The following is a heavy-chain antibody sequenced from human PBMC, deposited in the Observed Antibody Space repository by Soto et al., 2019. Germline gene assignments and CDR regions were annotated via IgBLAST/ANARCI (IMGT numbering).Heavy chain of an antibody. CDR2: IYHSGST. CDR1: GVSISSSHW. J-gene: IGHJ4*02. CDR3: AGGDGSGNYFI. D-gene: IGHD3-10*01. Sequence: QVQLQESGPGLVRPSGTLSLTCAVSGVSISSSHWWTWVRQTPGKGLEWIGEIYHSGSTNYNPSLMSRVTISVDKSKNQFSLRLTSVTAADTAVYYCAGGDGSGNYFIWGQGTLVTVTS. V-gene: IGHV4-4*02.